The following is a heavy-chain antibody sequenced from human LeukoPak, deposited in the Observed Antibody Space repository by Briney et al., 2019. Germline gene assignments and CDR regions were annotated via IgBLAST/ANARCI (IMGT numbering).Heavy chain of an antibody. Sequence: GASVKVSCKASGYTFTGYYMHWVRQAPGQGLEWMGWINPNSGGTNYAQKCQGRVTMTRDTSISTAYMELSRLRSDDTAVYYCAREGCSSTSCYTHWGQGTLVTVSS. CDR2: INPNSGGT. CDR1: GYTFTGYY. D-gene: IGHD2-2*02. V-gene: IGHV1-2*02. J-gene: IGHJ4*02. CDR3: AREGCSSTSCYTH.